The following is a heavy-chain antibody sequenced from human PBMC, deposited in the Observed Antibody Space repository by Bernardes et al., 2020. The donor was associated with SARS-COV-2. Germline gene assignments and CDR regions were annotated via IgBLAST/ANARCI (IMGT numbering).Heavy chain of an antibody. CDR3: ARHGRSSSHYYSATDV. CDR2: LSYGGSDK. D-gene: IGHD6-6*01. V-gene: IGHV3-30*03. Sequence: GGSLRLSCAASGFTFSTYAMSWVRQIPGKGLEWVTLLSYGGSDKYYADSVKGRFTVSKDNSEKAVYLQMNSLRVEDTGTYYCARHGRSSSHYYSATDVWGQGTTVTVSS. J-gene: IGHJ6*02. CDR1: GFTFSTYA.